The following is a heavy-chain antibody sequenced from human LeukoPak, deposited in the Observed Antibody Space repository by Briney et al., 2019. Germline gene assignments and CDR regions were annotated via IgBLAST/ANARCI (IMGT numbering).Heavy chain of an antibody. J-gene: IGHJ3*02. CDR2: ISCDGSNK. D-gene: IGHD3-22*01. Sequence: GGSLRLSCAASGFTFSSYAMHWVRQAPGKGLEWVAVISCDGSNKYYADSVKGRFTISRDNSKNTLYLQMNSLRAEDTAVYYCARPIVVVITGAFDIWGQGTMVTVSS. CDR1: GFTFSSYA. V-gene: IGHV3-30-3*01. CDR3: ARPIVVVITGAFDI.